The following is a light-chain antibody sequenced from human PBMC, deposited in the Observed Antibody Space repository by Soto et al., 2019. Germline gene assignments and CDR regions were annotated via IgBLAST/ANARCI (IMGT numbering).Light chain of an antibody. Sequence: DIQMTQSPSTLSASVGDRVTITCRASQSISVWLAWYQQKAGKAPNLLIYNAFTRATGIPARFSGSGSGTEFTLTINSLQSEDSAVYYCQRYNDWPLTFGGGTKVDIK. CDR2: NAF. V-gene: IGKV1-5*01. CDR1: QSISVW. J-gene: IGKJ4*01. CDR3: QRYNDWPLT.